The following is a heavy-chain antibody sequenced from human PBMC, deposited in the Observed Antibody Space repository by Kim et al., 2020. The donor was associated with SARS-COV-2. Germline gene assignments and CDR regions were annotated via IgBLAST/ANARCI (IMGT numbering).Heavy chain of an antibody. D-gene: IGHD1-26*01. J-gene: IGHJ6*02. V-gene: IGHV3-30*01. Sequence: DSVKGRFTISRDNSKNTLYLQMNSLRAEDTAVYYCAREWELLRPYYGMDVWGQGTTVTVSS. CDR3: AREWELLRPYYGMDV.